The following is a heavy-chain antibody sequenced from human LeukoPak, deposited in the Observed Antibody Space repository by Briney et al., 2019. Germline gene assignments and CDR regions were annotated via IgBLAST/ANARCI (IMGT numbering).Heavy chain of an antibody. D-gene: IGHD2-2*01. Sequence: GGSLRLSCAASGFTFSTYAMSWVRQAPGKGLEWVAVISYDGSNKYYADSVKGRFTISRDNSKNTLYLQMNSLRAEDTAVYYCAREGSGGYCSSTSCYSFDYWGQGTLVTVSS. CDR3: AREGSGGYCSSTSCYSFDY. V-gene: IGHV3-30-3*01. CDR2: ISYDGSNK. CDR1: GFTFSTYA. J-gene: IGHJ4*02.